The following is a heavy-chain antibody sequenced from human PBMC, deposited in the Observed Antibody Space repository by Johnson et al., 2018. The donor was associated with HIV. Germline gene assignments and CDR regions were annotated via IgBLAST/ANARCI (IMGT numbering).Heavy chain of an antibody. CDR3: VRDTGYCSGGRCDDAFDV. CDR1: GFTFSDYY. Sequence: VQLVESGGGLVKPGGSLRLSCVASGFTFSDYYMGWIRQAPGKGLEWVSVIYSGGDTYYAESVKGRFTISRDNAKNSLYLQMNSLRAEDTALYYCVRDTGYCSGGRCDDAFDVWGQGTVVTVSS. CDR2: IYSGGDT. J-gene: IGHJ3*01. V-gene: IGHV3-66*01. D-gene: IGHD2-15*01.